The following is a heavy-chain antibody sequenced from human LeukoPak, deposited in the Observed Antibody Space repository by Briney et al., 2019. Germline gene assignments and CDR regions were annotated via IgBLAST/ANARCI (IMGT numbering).Heavy chain of an antibody. CDR2: INPNSGGT. V-gene: IGHV1-2*02. CDR3: AREGGGRTMIVLNWFDP. CDR1: GYTFTGYY. Sequence: ASVKVSCKASGYTFTGYYMHWVRQAPGQGLEWMGWINPNSGGTNYAQKFQGRVTMPRDTSISTAYMELSRLRSDDTAVYYCAREGGGRTMIVLNWFDPWGQGTLVTVSS. J-gene: IGHJ5*02. D-gene: IGHD3-22*01.